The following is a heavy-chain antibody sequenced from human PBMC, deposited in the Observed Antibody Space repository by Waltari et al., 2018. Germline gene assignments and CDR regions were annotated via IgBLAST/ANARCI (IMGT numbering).Heavy chain of an antibody. D-gene: IGHD3-22*01. CDR3: ARVQTMIVNPYSFDY. CDR1: GFTFGDYA. J-gene: IGHJ4*02. CDR2: INSDGSST. V-gene: IGHV3-74*02. Sequence: EVQLVESGGGLVQRERSLRLSCTASGFTFGDYAMSWLRQAPGKGLVWVSRINSDGSSTSYEDSVKGRCTISRDNAKNTLYLQMNSLRAEDTAVYYCARVQTMIVNPYSFDYWGQGTLVTVSS.